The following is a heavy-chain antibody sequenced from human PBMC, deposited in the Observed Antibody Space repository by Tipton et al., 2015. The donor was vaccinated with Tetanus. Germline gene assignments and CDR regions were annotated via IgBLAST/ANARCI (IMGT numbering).Heavy chain of an antibody. J-gene: IGHJ4*02. CDR2: ISHSGSS. CDR3: ARQEPPRRFFYDSTGSSG. V-gene: IGHV4-34*01. CDR1: GGSFSLYY. D-gene: IGHD3-22*01. Sequence: TLSLTCTVSGGSFSLYYWNWVRQSPGKGLEWIGEISHSGSSSYSPSLKSRVTISVDTSKNQFSLRLTSVTAADTAVYYCARQEPPRRFFYDSTGSSGWGQGTLVIVSS.